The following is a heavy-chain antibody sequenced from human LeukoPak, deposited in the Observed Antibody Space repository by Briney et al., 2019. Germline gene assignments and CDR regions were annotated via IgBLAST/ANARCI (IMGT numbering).Heavy chain of an antibody. V-gene: IGHV4-59*01. CDR1: GGSISNKY. CDR3: ARGRFSYYGSSTYYGFDY. J-gene: IGHJ4*02. CDR2: IYYSGST. Sequence: SETLSLTCTVSGGSISNKYWSWIRQPPGKGLEWIGYIYYSGSTNYNPSLKSRVTISLDTSKNQFSLKLSSVTAADTAVYYCARGRFSYYGSSTYYGFDYWGQGALVTVSS. D-gene: IGHD3-22*01.